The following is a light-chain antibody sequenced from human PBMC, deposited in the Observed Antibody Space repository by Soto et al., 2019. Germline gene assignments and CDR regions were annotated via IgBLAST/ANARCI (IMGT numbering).Light chain of an antibody. CDR2: DVN. CDR3: CSYTSGSRYV. Sequence: QSALTQPASVSGSPGQSITISCTGTSSDVGGYKFVSWHQQHPGKAPKFLIYDVNVRPSGVSDRFSGSKSGNTASLTISGLQAEDEADYYCCSYTSGSRYVFGTGTKVTVL. V-gene: IGLV2-14*01. CDR1: SSDVGGYKF. J-gene: IGLJ1*01.